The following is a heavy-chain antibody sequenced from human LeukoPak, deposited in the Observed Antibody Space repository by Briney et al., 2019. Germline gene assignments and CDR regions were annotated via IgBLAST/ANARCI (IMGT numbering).Heavy chain of an antibody. J-gene: IGHJ1*01. V-gene: IGHV3-9*01. CDR2: ISWNSGSI. CDR3: AKIGRNYGSLDRAEYFQH. Sequence: PGGSLRLSCAASGFTFSSYSMNWVRQAPGKGLEWVSGISWNSGSIGYADSVKGRFTISRDNAKNSLYLQMNSLRAEDTALYYCAKIGRNYGSLDRAEYFQHWGQGTLVTVSS. D-gene: IGHD3-10*01. CDR1: GFTFSSYS.